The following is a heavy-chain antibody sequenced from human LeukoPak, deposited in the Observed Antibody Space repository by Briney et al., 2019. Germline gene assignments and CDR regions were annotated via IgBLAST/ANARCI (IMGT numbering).Heavy chain of an antibody. CDR1: GDSISSYY. J-gene: IGHJ3*02. CDR2: IYYSGST. V-gene: IGHV4-59*01. Sequence: KPSETLSLTCTVSGDSISSYYWSWIRQPPGKGLEWIGYIYYSGSTNYNPSLKSRVTILVDTSKNQFSLKLSSATAADTAVYYCARVLDLSKRGLDAFDIWGQGTMVTVSS. CDR3: ARVLDLSKRGLDAFDI. D-gene: IGHD3-16*01.